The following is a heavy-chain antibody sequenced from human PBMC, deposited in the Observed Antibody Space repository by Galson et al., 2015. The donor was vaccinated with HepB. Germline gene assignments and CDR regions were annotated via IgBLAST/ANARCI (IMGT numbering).Heavy chain of an antibody. CDR2: ISYDGSNK. V-gene: IGHV3-30*18. D-gene: IGHD3-3*01. CDR1: GFTFSSYG. J-gene: IGHJ4*02. Sequence: SLRLSCAASGFTFSSYGMHWVRQAPGKGLEWVAVISYDGSNKYYADSVKGRFTISRDNSKNTLYLQMNSLRAEDTAVYYCAKYRIRLLEWLSYFDYWGQGTLVTVSS. CDR3: AKYRIRLLEWLSYFDY.